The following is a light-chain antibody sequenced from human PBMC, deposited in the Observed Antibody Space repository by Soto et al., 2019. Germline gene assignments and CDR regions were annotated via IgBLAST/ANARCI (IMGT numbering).Light chain of an antibody. V-gene: IGLV2-8*01. J-gene: IGLJ1*01. Sequence: QSALTQPPSASGSPGQSVTISCTGTSSDVGGYNYVSWYQQHPGKAPKLMIYEVSERPSEVPDRFSGSKSSNTASLTISGLQAEDEADYYCFSHRGGDSHVFGTGTKVTVL. CDR2: EVS. CDR3: FSHRGGDSHV. CDR1: SSDVGGYNY.